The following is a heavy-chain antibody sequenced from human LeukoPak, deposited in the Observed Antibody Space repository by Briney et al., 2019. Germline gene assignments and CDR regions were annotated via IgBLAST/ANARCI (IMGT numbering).Heavy chain of an antibody. D-gene: IGHD6-13*01. V-gene: IGHV3-23*01. CDR3: AKPQGVHAAKSNQQLVPFDY. Sequence: GGSLRLSCAASGFTFSSYAMSWVRQAPGKGLEWVSAISGSGSSTYYADSVKGRFTISRDNSKNTLYLQMNSLRAEDTAVYYCAKPQGVHAAKSNQQLVPFDYWGQGTLVTVSS. CDR1: GFTFSSYA. J-gene: IGHJ4*02. CDR2: ISGSGSST.